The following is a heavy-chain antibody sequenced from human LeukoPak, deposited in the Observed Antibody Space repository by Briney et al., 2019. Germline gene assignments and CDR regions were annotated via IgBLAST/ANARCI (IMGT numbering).Heavy chain of an antibody. CDR2: INSDGSST. CDR1: GFTFSSYW. V-gene: IGHV3-74*01. CDR3: ATRPIVGAPY. D-gene: IGHD1-26*01. Sequence: PGGSLRLSCTASGFTFSSYWMHWVRQAPGKGLVWVSRINSDGSSTSYADSVKGRFSISRDNAKNTLYLQMNSLRAEDTAVYYCATRPIVGAPYWGQGTLVTVSS. J-gene: IGHJ4*02.